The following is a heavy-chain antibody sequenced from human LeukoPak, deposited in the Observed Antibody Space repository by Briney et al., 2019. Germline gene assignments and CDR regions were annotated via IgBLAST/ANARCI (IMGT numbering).Heavy chain of an antibody. J-gene: IGHJ3*02. CDR3: ARGRFLDAFDI. CDR1: GXSISSYY. CDR2: IYYSGST. V-gene: IGHV4-59*01. D-gene: IGHD3-3*01. Sequence: SETLSLTCTVSGXSISSYYWSWIRQPPGKGLEWIGYIYYSGSTKYKPSLKSRVTISVDTSKNQFSLKLSSVTAADTAVYYCARGRFLDAFDIWGQGTMVTVSS.